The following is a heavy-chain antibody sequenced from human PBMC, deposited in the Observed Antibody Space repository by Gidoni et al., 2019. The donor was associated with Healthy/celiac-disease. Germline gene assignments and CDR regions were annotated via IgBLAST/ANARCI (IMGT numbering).Heavy chain of an antibody. CDR3: ARGTVPGGYYYGMDV. D-gene: IGHD4-4*01. V-gene: IGHV3-30*04. CDR1: GFTFSSYA. Sequence: QVPLVESGGGVVQPGRSLRLSCAASGFTFSSYAMHWVRQAPGKGLEWVAVISYDGSNKYYADSVKGRFTISRDNSKNTLYLQMNSLRAEDTAVYYCARGTVPGGYYYGMDVWGQGTTVTVSS. J-gene: IGHJ6*02. CDR2: ISYDGSNK.